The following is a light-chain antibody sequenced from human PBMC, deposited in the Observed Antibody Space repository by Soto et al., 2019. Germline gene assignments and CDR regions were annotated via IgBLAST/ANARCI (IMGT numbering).Light chain of an antibody. Sequence: EVVLTQSPNTLSLSPGERATLSCWASQSLRSSYLAWYQRKPGQAPRLLMFGASRRATGMPDRFNGSGSGTDFILTISRLEPEDVAVYYCQQHGTSPYTFGQGTVLEIK. CDR2: GAS. CDR1: QSLRSSY. J-gene: IGKJ2*01. CDR3: QQHGTSPYT. V-gene: IGKV3-20*01.